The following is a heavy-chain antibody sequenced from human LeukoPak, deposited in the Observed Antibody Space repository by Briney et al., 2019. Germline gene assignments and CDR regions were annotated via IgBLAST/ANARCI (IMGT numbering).Heavy chain of an antibody. CDR2: IYHSGST. J-gene: IGHJ4*02. V-gene: IGHV4-38-2*01. CDR1: GFTFSSYG. D-gene: IGHD3-9*01. Sequence: ESLKISCAASGFTFSSYGMNWVRQAPGKGLEWIGSIYHSGSTYYNPSLKSRVTISVDTSKNQFSLKLSSVTAADTAVYYCARRVDILTGYYDYWGQGTLVTVSS. CDR3: ARRVDILTGYYDY.